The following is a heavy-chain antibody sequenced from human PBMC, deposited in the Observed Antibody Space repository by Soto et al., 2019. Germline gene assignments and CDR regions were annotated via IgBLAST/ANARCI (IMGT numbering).Heavy chain of an antibody. CDR1: GFTFSSYA. CDR3: AREGHYDILTGYPGGYFDY. D-gene: IGHD3-9*01. J-gene: IGHJ4*02. Sequence: GGSLRLSCAASGFTFSSYAMHWVRQAPGKGLEWVAVISYDGSNKYYADSVKGRFTISRDNSKNTLYLQMNSLRAEDTAVYYCAREGHYDILTGYPGGYFDYWGQGTLVTAPQ. CDR2: ISYDGSNK. V-gene: IGHV3-30-3*01.